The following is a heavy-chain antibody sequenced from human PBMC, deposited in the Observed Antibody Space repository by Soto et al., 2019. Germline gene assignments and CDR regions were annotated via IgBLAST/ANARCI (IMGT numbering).Heavy chain of an antibody. CDR1: GGNFKNYG. CDR3: AGEVGGTGLHF. D-gene: IGHD3-9*01. V-gene: IGHV1-69*12. Sequence: QVQLVRSGAEVKKPGSSVKVSCRTSGGNFKNYGFSWVRQAPGQGLEWMGGLIPMFGVANYGQIFQGRLTITADESTSTAYMELSSLKSEDTAVYYCAGEVGGTGLHFWGQGTLVTVSS. J-gene: IGHJ4*02. CDR2: LIPMFGVA.